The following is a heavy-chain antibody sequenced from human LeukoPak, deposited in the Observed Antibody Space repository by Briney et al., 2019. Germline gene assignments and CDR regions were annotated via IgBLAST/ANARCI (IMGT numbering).Heavy chain of an antibody. Sequence: GASVKVSCKVSGYTLTELSMHWVRQAPGKGLEWMGGFDPEDGETIYAQKFQGRVTMTEDTSTDTAYMELSSLRSEDTAVYYCATAPYVLLFLGAAEYFQHWGQGTLVTVSS. CDR2: FDPEDGET. V-gene: IGHV1-24*01. D-gene: IGHD3-10*01. CDR1: GYTLTELS. J-gene: IGHJ1*01. CDR3: ATAPYVLLFLGAAEYFQH.